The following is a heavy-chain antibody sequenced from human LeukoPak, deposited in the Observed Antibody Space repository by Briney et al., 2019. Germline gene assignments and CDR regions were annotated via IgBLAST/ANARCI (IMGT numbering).Heavy chain of an antibody. CDR3: ARAWAAGAADP. J-gene: IGHJ5*02. CDR1: GYTFTDYH. CDR2: INQNTGAT. Sequence: GASVKVSCKASGYTFTDYHMHWVRQAPGQGLEWMGWINQNTGATNYAQKFQGRVTMTSDTSISTAYMELSRLRSDDTAVYYCARAWAAGAADPWGQGTLVTVSS. D-gene: IGHD6-13*01. V-gene: IGHV1-2*02.